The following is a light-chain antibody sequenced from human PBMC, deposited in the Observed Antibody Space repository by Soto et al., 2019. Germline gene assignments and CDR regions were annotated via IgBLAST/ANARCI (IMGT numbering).Light chain of an antibody. CDR3: QQRSIRPA. J-gene: IGKJ4*01. Sequence: EIVLTQSPATLSLSPGERATLSCRASQSVSTYLAWYQQKPGQAPRLLIYDASNRATGIPARFSGSGSGTDFTLTISSLEPEDVAVYYCQQRSIRPACGGGTKVEIK. CDR1: QSVSTY. CDR2: DAS. V-gene: IGKV3-11*01.